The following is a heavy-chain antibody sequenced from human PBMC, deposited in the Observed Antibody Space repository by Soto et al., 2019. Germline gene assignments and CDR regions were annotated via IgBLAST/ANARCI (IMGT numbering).Heavy chain of an antibody. CDR2: IFSNDEK. CDR1: GFSLSNARMG. Sequence: SGPTLVNPTETLTLTCTVSGFSLSNARMGVSWIRQPPGKALEWLAHIFSNDEKSYSTSLKSRLTISKDTSKSQVVLTMTNMDPVDTATYYCARMVLYYDFWSGYSYYFDYWGQGTLVTVSS. D-gene: IGHD3-3*01. J-gene: IGHJ4*02. CDR3: ARMVLYYDFWSGYSYYFDY. V-gene: IGHV2-26*01.